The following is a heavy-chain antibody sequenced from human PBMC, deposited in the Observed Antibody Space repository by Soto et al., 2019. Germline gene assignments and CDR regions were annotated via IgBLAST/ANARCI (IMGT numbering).Heavy chain of an antibody. J-gene: IGHJ6*02. Sequence: QVQLQESGPGLVKHSETLSLTFTVPVDSISSYYWSWIRQTAGQGLDWIGRIYPSGSANYNPSFKSRVTMSVDTSKNQFTLKLSSVTAADTAVYYCARDRGRYCPTSSCPKGSYYGVDVWGQGTTVTVSS. CDR2: IYPSGSA. V-gene: IGHV4-4*07. D-gene: IGHD2-8*01. CDR1: VDSISSYY. CDR3: ARDRGRYCPTSSCPKGSYYGVDV.